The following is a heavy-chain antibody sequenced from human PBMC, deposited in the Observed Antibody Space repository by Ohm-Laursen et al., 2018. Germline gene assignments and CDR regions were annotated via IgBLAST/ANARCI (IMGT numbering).Heavy chain of an antibody. CDR1: GFTINSNY. CDR3: ASYYGGYDP. D-gene: IGHD4-23*01. V-gene: IGHV3-53*01. CDR2: IDRGGNG. J-gene: IGHJ5*02. Sequence: GSLRLSCSASGFTINSNYMNWARQAPGKGLEWVSEIDRGGNGYYAESVKGRFTIPRDNSKNTLYLQMNNLRAEDSAVYYCASYYGGYDPWGQGTLVTVSS.